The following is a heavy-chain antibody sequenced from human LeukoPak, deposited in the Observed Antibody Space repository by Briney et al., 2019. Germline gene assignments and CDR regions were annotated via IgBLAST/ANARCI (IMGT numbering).Heavy chain of an antibody. CDR3: ARTGYSSSWYYFDY. CDR2: INWNGGST. CDR1: GFTFDDYG. Sequence: GGSLRLSCAASGFTFDDYGMSWVRQAPGKGLEWVSGINWNGGSTGYADSVKGRFIISRDNAKNSLYLQMNSLRAEDTVLYYCARTGYSSSWYYFDYWGQGTLVTVSS. V-gene: IGHV3-20*04. D-gene: IGHD6-13*01. J-gene: IGHJ4*02.